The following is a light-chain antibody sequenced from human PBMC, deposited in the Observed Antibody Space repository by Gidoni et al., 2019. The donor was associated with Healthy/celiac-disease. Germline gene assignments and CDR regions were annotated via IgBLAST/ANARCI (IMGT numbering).Light chain of an antibody. CDR1: QGISSY. V-gene: IGKV1-8*01. J-gene: IGKJ4*01. CDR2: AAS. CDR3: QQYYSYPT. Sequence: RMTHSPSSFPASTGDRVTITCRASQGISSYLAWYQQKPGKAPKLLIYAASTVQSGVPSRFGGSGCGTDFTVSISCMQSEDFATYYGQQYYSYPTFGEGTKVEIK.